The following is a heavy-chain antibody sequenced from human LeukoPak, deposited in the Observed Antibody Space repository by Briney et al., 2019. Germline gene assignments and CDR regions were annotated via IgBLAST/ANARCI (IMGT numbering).Heavy chain of an antibody. CDR1: GYTFTGYY. Sequence: ASVKVSCKASGYTFTGYYMHWVRQAPGQGLEWMGRINPNSGGTNYAQKFQGRVTMTRDTSISTAYMELSRLRSDDTAVYYCARDGKRSVVPAAIWWFGPWGQGTLVTVSS. CDR2: INPNSGGT. V-gene: IGHV1-2*06. D-gene: IGHD2-2*02. CDR3: ARDGKRSVVPAAIWWFGP. J-gene: IGHJ5*02.